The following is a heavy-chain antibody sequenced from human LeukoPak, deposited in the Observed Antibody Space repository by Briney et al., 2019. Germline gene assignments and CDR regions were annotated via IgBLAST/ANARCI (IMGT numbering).Heavy chain of an antibody. J-gene: IGHJ4*02. Sequence: GESLKISCKGSGYSFTSYWIGWVRQMPGKGLEWMGIIYPGDSDTRYSPSFQGQVTISADKSISTAYLQWRSLKASDTAMYYCARLLLSAMTTMYYFDYWGQGTLVTVSS. CDR1: GYSFTSYW. D-gene: IGHD2-2*01. CDR2: IYPGDSDT. V-gene: IGHV5-51*01. CDR3: ARLLLSAMTTMYYFDY.